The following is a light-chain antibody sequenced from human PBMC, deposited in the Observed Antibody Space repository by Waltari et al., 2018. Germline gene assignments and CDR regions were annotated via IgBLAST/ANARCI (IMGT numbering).Light chain of an antibody. CDR1: NLRIYY. J-gene: IGLJ3*02. CDR2: GET. Sequence: SSGLTQDPAVSVALGQTARITCQGDNLRIYYASWYQQKPGQAPGLVFYGETHRPSGIPDRFSGSNSGDTSSLTITGAQAEDEADYYCNSRDNSGNHLVFGAGTKLTVL. CDR3: NSRDNSGNHLV. V-gene: IGLV3-19*01.